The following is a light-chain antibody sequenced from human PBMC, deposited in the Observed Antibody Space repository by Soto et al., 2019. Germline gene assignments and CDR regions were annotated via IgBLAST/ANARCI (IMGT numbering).Light chain of an antibody. J-gene: IGKJ2*01. Sequence: DIQLTQSPSTLSASEGDRVTITCRASQSLSTWLAWYQQKPGKAPTLVIYDDSRLQSGVPSRFSGSGSGTEFTLTITNLQPEDFANYYCQQYNSYSRFTFGQGTKLEIK. CDR3: QQYNSYSRFT. CDR2: DDS. CDR1: QSLSTW. V-gene: IGKV1-5*01.